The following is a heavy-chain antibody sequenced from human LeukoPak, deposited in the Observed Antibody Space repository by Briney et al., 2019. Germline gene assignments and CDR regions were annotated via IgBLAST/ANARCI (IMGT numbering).Heavy chain of an antibody. CDR2: INHSGST. CDR3: ARRYCSSTSCPNWFDP. J-gene: IGHJ5*02. CDR1: GGSFSGYY. V-gene: IGHV4-34*01. D-gene: IGHD2-2*01. Sequence: PSETLSLTCAVYGGSFSGYYWSWIRQAPGKGLEWIGEINHSGSTNYNPSLKSRVTISVDTSKNQFSLKLSSVTAADTAVYYCARRYCSSTSCPNWFDPWGQGTLVTVSS.